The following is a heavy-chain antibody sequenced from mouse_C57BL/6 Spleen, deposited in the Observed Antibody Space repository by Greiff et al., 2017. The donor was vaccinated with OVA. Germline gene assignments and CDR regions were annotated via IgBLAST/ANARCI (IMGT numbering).Heavy chain of an antibody. V-gene: IGHV1-42*01. CDR1: GYSFTGYY. Sequence: EVQLQQSGPELVKPGASVKISCKASGYSFTGYYMNWVKQSPEKSLEWIGEINPSTGGTTYNQKFKAKATLTVDKSSSTAYMQLKSLTSEDSAVYYCALNYGYFDVWGTGTTVTVSS. CDR2: INPSTGGT. J-gene: IGHJ1*03. CDR3: ALNYGYFDV.